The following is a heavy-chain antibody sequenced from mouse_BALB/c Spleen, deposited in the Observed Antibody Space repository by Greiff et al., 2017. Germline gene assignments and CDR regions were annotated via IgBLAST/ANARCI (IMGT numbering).Heavy chain of an antibody. CDR1: GFAFSSYD. Sequence: EVHLVESGGGLVKPGGSLKLSCAASGFAFSSYDMSWVRQTPEKRLEWVAYISSGGGSTYYPDTVKGRFTISRDNARNILYLQMSSLRSEDTAMYYCARRGDYDYDFDYWGQGTTLTVSS. D-gene: IGHD2-4*01. V-gene: IGHV5-12-1*01. CDR3: ARRGDYDYDFDY. J-gene: IGHJ2*01. CDR2: ISSGGGST.